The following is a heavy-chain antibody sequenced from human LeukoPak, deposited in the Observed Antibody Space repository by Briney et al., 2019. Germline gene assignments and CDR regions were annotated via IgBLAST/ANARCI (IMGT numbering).Heavy chain of an antibody. D-gene: IGHD1-26*01. CDR2: ISSSGKS. V-gene: IGHV4-39*01. Sequence: PSETLSLTCAVYGGSISTTDFDWAWIRQPPGQGLEGIATISSSGKSYYNPYLMSRVTISVDTSKNQFSLDVTSVTAADTGLFYCARFKGGTGFDYWGRGILVIVS. J-gene: IGHJ4*02. CDR3: ARFKGGTGFDY. CDR1: GGSISTTDFD.